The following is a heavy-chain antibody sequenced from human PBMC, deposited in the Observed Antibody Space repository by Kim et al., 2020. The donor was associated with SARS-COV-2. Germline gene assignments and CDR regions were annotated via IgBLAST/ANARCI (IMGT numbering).Heavy chain of an antibody. CDR2: IWYDGSNK. Sequence: GGSLRLSCAASGFTFSSYGMHWVRQAPGKGLEWVAVIWYDGSNKYYADSVKGRFTISRDNSKNTLYLQMNSLRAEDTAVYYCAKGLGTLLWFGEFDYWGQGTLVTVSS. CDR3: AKGLGTLLWFGEFDY. J-gene: IGHJ4*02. V-gene: IGHV3-33*06. CDR1: GFTFSSYG. D-gene: IGHD3-10*01.